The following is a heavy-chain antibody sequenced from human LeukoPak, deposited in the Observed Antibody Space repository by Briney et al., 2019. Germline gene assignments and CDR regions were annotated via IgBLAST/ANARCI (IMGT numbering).Heavy chain of an antibody. Sequence: ASVKVSCKASGYTFTSYGISWVRQAPGQGLEWMGWISAYNGNTNYAQKLQGRVTMTTDTSTSTAYMELRSLRSDDTAVYYCARDRYYDFWCGYQLGPWGQGTLVTVSS. CDR3: ARDRYYDFWCGYQLGP. V-gene: IGHV1-18*01. J-gene: IGHJ5*02. D-gene: IGHD3-3*01. CDR2: ISAYNGNT. CDR1: GYTFTSYG.